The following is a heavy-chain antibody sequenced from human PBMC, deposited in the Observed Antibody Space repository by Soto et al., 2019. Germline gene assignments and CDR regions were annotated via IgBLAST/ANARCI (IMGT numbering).Heavy chain of an antibody. V-gene: IGHV3-23*01. CDR3: AKKAVSGRGVANYFDH. J-gene: IGHJ4*02. CDR1: GFAFSTYA. CDR2: ISITAANT. Sequence: GGSLKLSFAASGFAFSTYAISWVLPVPGKGLGWVSTISITAANTYYAASVKGRFTISRDNSKNTLYLQMNALRADDTAVYHCAKKAVSGRGVANYFDHWGQGAQVTVSS. D-gene: IGHD6-19*01.